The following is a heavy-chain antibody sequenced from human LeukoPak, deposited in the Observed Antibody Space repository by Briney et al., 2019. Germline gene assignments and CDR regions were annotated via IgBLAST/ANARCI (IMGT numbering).Heavy chain of an antibody. CDR1: DGSIINNNHY. V-gene: IGHV4-39*01. J-gene: IGHJ4*02. CDR2: ISYSGGT. D-gene: IGHD6-6*01. Sequence: SETLSLTCTVSDGSIINNNHYWGWTRQPPGKGLEWIGSISYSGGTAYNPSLRSRVTISVDTSKNQFSLKLSSVTAADTAVYYCAAGPDSSSPTFDYWGQGTLVTVSS. CDR3: AAGPDSSSPTFDY.